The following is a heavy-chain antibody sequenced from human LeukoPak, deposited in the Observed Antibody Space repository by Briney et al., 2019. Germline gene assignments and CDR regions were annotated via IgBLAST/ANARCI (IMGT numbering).Heavy chain of an antibody. Sequence: GASLRLSCAASGITFSRYAMSWVRQAPGKWLEWVSVISGIGGSRYYAASVKGRVTISRDNSKNTLYLQMNSLRAEDTAVYYCAKDLEWLRPTAIDYWGQGTLVTVSS. D-gene: IGHD5-12*01. CDR3: AKDLEWLRPTAIDY. CDR2: ISGIGGSR. V-gene: IGHV3-23*01. J-gene: IGHJ4*02. CDR1: GITFSRYA.